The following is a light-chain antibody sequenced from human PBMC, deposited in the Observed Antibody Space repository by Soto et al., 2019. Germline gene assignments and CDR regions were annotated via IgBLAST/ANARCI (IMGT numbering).Light chain of an antibody. CDR2: DAS. CDR3: QQYPWT. CDR1: QSISSW. J-gene: IGKJ1*01. V-gene: IGKV1-5*01. Sequence: DIHMTQSPSTLSASVGDRVSITCRASQSISSWLAWYQQKPGKAPKLLIYDASSLESGVPSRFSGSGSGTEFTLTISSLQPDDFATYYCQQYPWTFGQGTKVDI.